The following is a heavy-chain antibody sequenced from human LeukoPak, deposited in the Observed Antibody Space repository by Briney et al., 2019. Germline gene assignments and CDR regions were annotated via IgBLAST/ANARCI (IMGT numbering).Heavy chain of an antibody. J-gene: IGHJ5*02. CDR2: IYTSGST. V-gene: IGHV4-4*07. D-gene: IGHD3-10*01. CDR3: ARDLGTMVRGVTQAFDP. Sequence: SSETLSLTCTVSGGSISSYYWSWIRQPAGKGLEWIGCIYTSGSTNYNPSLKSRVTMSVDTSKNQFSLKLSSVTAADTAVYYCARDLGTMVRGVTQAFDPWGQGTLVTVSS. CDR1: GGSISSYY.